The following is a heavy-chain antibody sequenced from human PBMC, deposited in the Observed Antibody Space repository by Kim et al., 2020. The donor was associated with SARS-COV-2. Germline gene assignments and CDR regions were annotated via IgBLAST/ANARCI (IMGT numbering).Heavy chain of an antibody. Sequence: GGSLRLSCAASGFTFSSYGMHWVRQAPGKGLEWVAVISYDGSNKYYADSVKGRFTISRDNSKNTLYLQMNSLRAEDTAVYYCAKDLVVPAANYYYYGMDVWGQGTTVTVSS. CDR2: ISYDGSNK. CDR1: GFTFSSYG. J-gene: IGHJ6*02. V-gene: IGHV3-30*18. CDR3: AKDLVVPAANYYYYGMDV. D-gene: IGHD2-2*01.